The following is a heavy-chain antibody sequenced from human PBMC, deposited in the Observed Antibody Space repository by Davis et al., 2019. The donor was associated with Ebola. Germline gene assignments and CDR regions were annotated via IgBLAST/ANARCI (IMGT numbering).Heavy chain of an antibody. V-gene: IGHV4-34*01. CDR3: ARVPTSGPRGYYFDY. D-gene: IGHD6-19*01. CDR2: INHSGST. CDR1: GGSFSGYY. J-gene: IGHJ4*02. Sequence: SETLSLTCAVYGGSFSGYYWSWIRQPPGKGLEWIGEINHSGSTNYNPSLKSRVTISVDTSKNQFSLKLSSVTAADTAVYYCARVPTSGPRGYYFDYWGQGTLVTVSS.